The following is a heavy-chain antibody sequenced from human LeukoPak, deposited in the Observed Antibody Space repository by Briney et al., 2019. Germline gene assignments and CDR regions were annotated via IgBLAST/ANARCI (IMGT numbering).Heavy chain of an antibody. D-gene: IGHD3-22*01. CDR2: IVVGSGNT. V-gene: IGHV1-58*02. CDR3: AADPGYDSSGYQFDY. CDR1: GFTFTSSA. Sequence: SVKVSCTVSGFTFTSSAMQWVRQARGQRLEWIGWIVVGSGNTNYAQKFQGRVTITRDMSTSTAYMELSSLRSEDTAVYYCAADPGYDSSGYQFDYWGQGTLVTVSS. J-gene: IGHJ4*02.